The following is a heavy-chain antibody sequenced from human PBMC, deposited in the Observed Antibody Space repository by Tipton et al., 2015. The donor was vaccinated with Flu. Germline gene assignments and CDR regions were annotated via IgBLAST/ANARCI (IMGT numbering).Heavy chain of an antibody. CDR2: LSYSGNT. J-gene: IGHJ4*02. V-gene: IGHV4-59*05. CDR3: ARLSYYDVDLKNFYFDY. D-gene: IGHD3-10*02. Sequence: TLSLTCTVSGGSVNDYFWSWIRQPPGKGLEWIGGLSYSGNTYYNPSLKSRVTISVDTSKSQFSLKLRSVTAADTAVYYCARLSYYDVDLKNFYFDYWGQGALVTVSS. CDR1: GGSVNDYF.